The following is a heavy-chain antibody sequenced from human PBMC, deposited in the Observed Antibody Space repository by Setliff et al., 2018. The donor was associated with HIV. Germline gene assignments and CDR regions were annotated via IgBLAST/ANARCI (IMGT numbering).Heavy chain of an antibody. CDR3: ARGTLYYYDTGGYSYFDY. CDR1: GGSISGYY. J-gene: IGHJ4*02. D-gene: IGHD3-22*01. Sequence: PSETLSLTCTVSGGSISGYYWSWIRQPPGKGLEWIGYIYYSGGTYYNPSLKSRVTISVDTSKNQFSLKLSSVTAADTAVFYCARGTLYYYDTGGYSYFDYWGQGTLVTVSS. V-gene: IGHV4-59*12. CDR2: IYYSGGT.